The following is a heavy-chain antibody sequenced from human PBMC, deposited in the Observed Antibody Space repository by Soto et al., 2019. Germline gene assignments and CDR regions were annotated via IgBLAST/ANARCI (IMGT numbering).Heavy chain of an antibody. D-gene: IGHD6-13*01. CDR1: GYSFKKYW. CDR3: ARPAAVGRGYDAFDI. J-gene: IGHJ3*02. V-gene: IGHV5-51*01. CDR2: IYPGDSDI. Sequence: GESLKISCKGSGYSFKKYWIGWVRQMPGKGLEWMGVIYPGDSDIRYGPSFQGQVTISADKSISTAYLQWSSLEASDTAMYYCARPAAVGRGYDAFDIWGQGTMVTVSS.